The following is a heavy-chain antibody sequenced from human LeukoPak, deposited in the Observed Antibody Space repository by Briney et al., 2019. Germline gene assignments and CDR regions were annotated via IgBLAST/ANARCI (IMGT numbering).Heavy chain of an antibody. J-gene: IGHJ4*02. CDR2: IYYSGST. Sequence: SETLSLTCTVSGGSISSSSYYWGWIRQPPGKGLEWIGSIYYSGSTYYNPSLKSRVTISVDTSKNQFSLKLSSVTAADTAVYYCAREATPAGGFDYWGQGTLVTVSS. CDR1: GGSISSSSYY. D-gene: IGHD4-23*01. CDR3: AREATPAGGFDY. V-gene: IGHV4-39*07.